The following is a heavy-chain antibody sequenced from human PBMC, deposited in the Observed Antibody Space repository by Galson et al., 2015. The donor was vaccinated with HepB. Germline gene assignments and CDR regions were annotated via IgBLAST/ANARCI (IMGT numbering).Heavy chain of an antibody. J-gene: IGHJ4*02. V-gene: IGHV3-64D*06. CDR1: GFTFSSYA. CDR3: VKSSWYVGVLDY. Sequence: SLRLSCAASGFTFSSYAMHWVRQAPGKGLEYVSAISSNGGSTYYADPVKGRFTISRDNSKNTLYLQMSSLRAEDTAVYYCVKSSWYVGVLDYWGQGTLVTVSS. CDR2: ISSNGGST. D-gene: IGHD6-13*01.